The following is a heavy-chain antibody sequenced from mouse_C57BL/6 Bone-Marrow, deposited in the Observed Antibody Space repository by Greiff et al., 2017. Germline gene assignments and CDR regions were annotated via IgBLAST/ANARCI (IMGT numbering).Heavy chain of an antibody. CDR1: GYTFTSYW. CDR2: IYPGSGST. J-gene: IGHJ3*01. CDR3: ASSLYYGSSWGFAY. D-gene: IGHD1-1*01. Sequence: VQLQQPGAELVKPGASVKMSCKASGYTFTSYWITWVKQRPGQGLEWIGDIYPGSGSTNYNEKFKSKATLTVDTSSSTAYMQLSSLTSEDSAVYYCASSLYYGSSWGFAYWGQGTLVTVSA. V-gene: IGHV1-55*01.